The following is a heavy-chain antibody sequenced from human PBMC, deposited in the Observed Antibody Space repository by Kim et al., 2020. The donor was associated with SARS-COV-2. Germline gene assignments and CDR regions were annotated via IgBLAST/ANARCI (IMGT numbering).Heavy chain of an antibody. CDR3: VKDIRSGGCSGGSCWGFGMDV. CDR2: ISSNGGST. Sequence: GGSLRLSCSASGFTFSSYAMHWVRQAPGKGLEYVSAISSNGGSTYYADSVKGRFTISRDNSKNTLYLQMSSLRAEDTAVYYCVKDIRSGGCSGGSCWGFGMDVWGQGTTVTVSS. CDR1: GFTFSSYA. D-gene: IGHD2-15*01. J-gene: IGHJ6*02. V-gene: IGHV3-64D*09.